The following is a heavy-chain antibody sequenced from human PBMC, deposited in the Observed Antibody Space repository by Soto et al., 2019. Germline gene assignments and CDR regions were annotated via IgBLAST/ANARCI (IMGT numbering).Heavy chain of an antibody. V-gene: IGHV3-73*01. CDR2: IRTKPNSYAT. CDR1: GFNFSGSA. Sequence: EEQLVESGGGLVQPGGSLKLSCAASGFNFSGSAVQWVRQASGKGLEWVGRIRTKPNSYATAYAASVKGRFTISRDDSKNTAYLHMNSLKTEDTAVYFCTRVEEFNPNYGLDVWGQGTTVTVSS. CDR3: TRVEEFNPNYGLDV. J-gene: IGHJ6*02.